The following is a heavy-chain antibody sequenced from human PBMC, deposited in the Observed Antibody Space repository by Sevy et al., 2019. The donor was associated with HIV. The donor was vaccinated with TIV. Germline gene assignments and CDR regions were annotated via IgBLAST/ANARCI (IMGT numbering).Heavy chain of an antibody. Sequence: GSLRLSCAASGFTFSSYAMSWVRQAPGKGLEWVSAISGSGGSTYYADSVKGGFTISRDNSKETLYLQMNSLRAEDTAVYYCAKNYGSGSYFYYYYYMDVWGKGTTVTVSS. CDR3: AKNYGSGSYFYYYYYMDV. CDR1: GFTFSSYA. D-gene: IGHD3-10*01. CDR2: ISGSGGST. V-gene: IGHV3-23*01. J-gene: IGHJ6*03.